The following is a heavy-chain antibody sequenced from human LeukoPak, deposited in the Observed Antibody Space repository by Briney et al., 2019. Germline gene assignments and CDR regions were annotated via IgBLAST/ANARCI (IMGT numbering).Heavy chain of an antibody. CDR1: GYMVSDYY. J-gene: IGHJ4*02. CDR3: ARVRDNACDY. Sequence: ASVTVSCKTSGYMVSDYYMHWVRQAPGQGLEWMGWLRGDTGDTDSPQKFKGRVTMTRDTATNTAYMQLSRLTYDDTAMYFCARVRDNACDYWGQGTVVTVSS. CDR2: LRGDTGDT. V-gene: IGHV1-2*02. D-gene: IGHD1-1*01.